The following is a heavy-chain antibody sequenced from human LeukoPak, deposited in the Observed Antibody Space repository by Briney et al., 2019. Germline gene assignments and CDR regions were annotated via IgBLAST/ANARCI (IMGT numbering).Heavy chain of an antibody. CDR3: ARGSPHDFWSTDLFYFDF. J-gene: IGHJ4*02. Sequence: GGSLRLSCAASGFTFSSYWMSWVRQAPGKGLEWVANIKQDGSEKYYVDSVKGRFTISRDNAKNSLYLQMNSLRAEDTAVYYCARGSPHDFWSTDLFYFDFWGRGILVTVSS. D-gene: IGHD3-3*01. CDR2: IKQDGSEK. V-gene: IGHV3-7*01. CDR1: GFTFSSYW.